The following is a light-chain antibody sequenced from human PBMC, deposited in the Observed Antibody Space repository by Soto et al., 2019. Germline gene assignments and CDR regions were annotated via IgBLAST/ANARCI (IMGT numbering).Light chain of an antibody. CDR2: GNS. Sequence: QSVLTQPPSVSGAPGQRVTISCTGSSSNIGAGYDVHWYQQLPGTAPKLLIYGNSNRPSGVPDRFSGPKSGTSASLTITGLQAEDEADYYCSSYVGTNSYVFGDGTKVTVL. CDR1: SSNIGAGYD. V-gene: IGLV1-40*01. CDR3: SSYVGTNSYV. J-gene: IGLJ1*01.